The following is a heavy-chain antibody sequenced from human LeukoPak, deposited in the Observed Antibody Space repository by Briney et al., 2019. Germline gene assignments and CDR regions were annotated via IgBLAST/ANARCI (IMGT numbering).Heavy chain of an antibody. CDR1: GGSISSYY. J-gene: IGHJ4*02. CDR2: IYYSGST. D-gene: IGHD3-9*01. CDR3: AENGIRDFDWQMAYFDY. V-gene: IGHV4-59*01. Sequence: SETLSLTCTDSGGSISSYYWSWIRQPPGKGLEWIGYIYYSGSTNYNPSLKSRVTISVDTSKNQFSLKLSSVTASDTAVYFQAENGIRDFDWQMAYFDYWGQGTLVTVSS.